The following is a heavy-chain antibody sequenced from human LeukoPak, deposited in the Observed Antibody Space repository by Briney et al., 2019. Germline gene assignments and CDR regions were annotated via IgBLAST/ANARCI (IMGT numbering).Heavy chain of an antibody. Sequence: PSETLSLTCTVSGGSISSSSYYWGWIRQPPGKGLEWIGSIYYSGSTYCNPSLKSRVTISVDTSKNQFSLKLSSVTAADTAVYYCARQVIAAADNYYFDYWGQGTLVTVSS. CDR1: GGSISSSSYY. V-gene: IGHV4-39*01. CDR2: IYYSGST. D-gene: IGHD6-13*01. J-gene: IGHJ4*02. CDR3: ARQVIAAADNYYFDY.